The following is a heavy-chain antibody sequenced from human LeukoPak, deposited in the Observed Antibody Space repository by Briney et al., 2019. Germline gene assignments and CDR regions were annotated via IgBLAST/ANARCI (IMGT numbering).Heavy chain of an antibody. CDR2: IYWNDDK. J-gene: IGHJ3*02. CDR1: GFSLSTSGVG. Sequence: SGPTLVKPTQTLTLTCTFSGFSLSTSGVGVGWIRQPPGKALEWLALIYWNDDKRYSPSLKSRLTITKDTSKNQVVLTMTNMDPVDTATYYCAHMDFTYYYDRANDAFDIWGQGTMVTVSS. D-gene: IGHD3-22*01. V-gene: IGHV2-5*01. CDR3: AHMDFTYYYDRANDAFDI.